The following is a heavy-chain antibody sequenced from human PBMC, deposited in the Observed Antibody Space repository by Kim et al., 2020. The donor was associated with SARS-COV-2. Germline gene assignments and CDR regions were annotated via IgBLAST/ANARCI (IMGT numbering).Heavy chain of an antibody. D-gene: IGHD3-22*01. Sequence: GGSLRLSCAASGFTFSNAWMSWVRQAPGKGLEWVGRIKSKTDGGTTDYAAPVKGRFTISRDDSKNTLYLQMNSLKTEDTAVYYCTTRPQSSGRYGMDVWGQGTTVTVSS. J-gene: IGHJ6*02. CDR3: TTRPQSSGRYGMDV. CDR2: IKSKTDGGTT. CDR1: GFTFSNAW. V-gene: IGHV3-15*01.